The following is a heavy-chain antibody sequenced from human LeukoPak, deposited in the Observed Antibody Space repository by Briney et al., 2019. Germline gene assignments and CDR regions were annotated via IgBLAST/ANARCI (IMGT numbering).Heavy chain of an antibody. CDR1: GYTFTGYY. V-gene: IGHV1-2*04. J-gene: IGHJ4*02. D-gene: IGHD6-13*01. CDR2: INPNSGGT. CDR3: ARASQGYSSSWPLEY. Sequence: ASVKVSCKASGYTFTGYYMHWVRQAPGQGLEWMGWINPNSGGTNYAQKFQGWVTMTRDTSISTAYMELSRLRSDDTAVYYCARASQGYSSSWPLEYWGQGTLVTVSS.